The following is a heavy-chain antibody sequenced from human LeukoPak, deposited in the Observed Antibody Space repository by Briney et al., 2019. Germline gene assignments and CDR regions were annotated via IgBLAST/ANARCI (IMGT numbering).Heavy chain of an antibody. V-gene: IGHV1-69*05. CDR2: IVPIFGTA. Sequence: SVKVSCKASGGTFSNYAISWVRQAPGQGLEWMGRIVPIFGTADYAQKFQGRVTITTDGSKSTAYMELSSLRSEDTAVYYCARDVRGSLARGVVYSDYYHYYMDVWGEGTTVTVSS. J-gene: IGHJ6*03. CDR3: ARDVRGSLARGVVYSDYYHYYMDV. D-gene: IGHD3-10*01. CDR1: GGTFSNYA.